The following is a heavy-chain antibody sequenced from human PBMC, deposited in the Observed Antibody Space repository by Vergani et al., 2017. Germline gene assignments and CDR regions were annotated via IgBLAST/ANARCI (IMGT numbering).Heavy chain of an antibody. CDR2: IYYSGST. Sequence: QVQLQESGPGLVKPSETLSLTCTVSGGSISSYYWSWIRQPPGKGLEWIGYIYYSGSTNYNPSLKSRVTISVDTSKNQFSLKLSPVTAADTAVYYCARVRGYSYAKPYYMDVWGKGP. D-gene: IGHD5-18*01. CDR1: GGSISSYY. V-gene: IGHV4-59*01. CDR3: ARVRGYSYAKPYYMDV. J-gene: IGHJ6*03.